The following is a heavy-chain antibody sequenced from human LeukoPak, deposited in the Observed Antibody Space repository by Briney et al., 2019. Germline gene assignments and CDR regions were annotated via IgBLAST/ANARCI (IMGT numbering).Heavy chain of an antibody. CDR1: GFTFSSYA. V-gene: IGHV3-23*01. CDR3: AKGSSIAARPYYGMDV. D-gene: IGHD6-6*01. J-gene: IGHJ6*02. Sequence: GGSLRLSCAASGFTFSSYAMSWVRQAPGKGLEWVSAISGSGGNTYYADSVKGRFTISRDNSKNTLYLQMNSLRAEDTAVYYCAKGSSIAARPYYGMDVWGQGTTVTVSS. CDR2: ISGSGGNT.